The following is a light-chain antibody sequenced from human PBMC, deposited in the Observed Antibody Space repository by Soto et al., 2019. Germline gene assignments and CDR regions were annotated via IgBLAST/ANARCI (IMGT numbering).Light chain of an antibody. CDR2: AAS. Sequence: QLTQSPSFLSSSVGDRVTITFRASQGISSYLAWYQQKPGKAPKLLIYAASTLQSGVPSRFSGSGSGTEFTLTISSLQPEDFATYYCQQLNSYPITFGQGARLEIK. V-gene: IGKV1-9*01. CDR1: QGISSY. CDR3: QQLNSYPIT. J-gene: IGKJ5*01.